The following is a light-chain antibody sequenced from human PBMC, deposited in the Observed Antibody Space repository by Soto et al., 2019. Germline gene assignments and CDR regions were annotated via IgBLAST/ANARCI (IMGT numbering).Light chain of an antibody. CDR3: QQYSAYPLT. Sequence: DIQMTLSPSTLSASVGDRVTIACRASQSISSWLAWYQQKPGNAPKLLIYQASSLQSGVPSRFGGSGSGTEFTLTISSLQPDDFATYYCQQYSAYPLTFGGGTKVDIK. CDR2: QAS. V-gene: IGKV1-5*03. J-gene: IGKJ4*01. CDR1: QSISSW.